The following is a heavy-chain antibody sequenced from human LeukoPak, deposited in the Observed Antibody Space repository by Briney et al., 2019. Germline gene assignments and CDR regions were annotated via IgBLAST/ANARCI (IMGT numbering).Heavy chain of an antibody. CDR2: IIPIFGTA. D-gene: IGHD3-22*01. J-gene: IGHJ3*02. CDR1: GGTFSSYA. V-gene: IGHV1-69*05. Sequence: GASVKVSCKASGGTFSSYAISWVRQAPGQGLEWMGGIIPIFGTASYAQKFQGRVTITTDESTSTACMELSSLRSEDTAVYYCARAYNTMIVVVWGAFDIWGQGTMVTVSS. CDR3: ARAYNTMIVVVWGAFDI.